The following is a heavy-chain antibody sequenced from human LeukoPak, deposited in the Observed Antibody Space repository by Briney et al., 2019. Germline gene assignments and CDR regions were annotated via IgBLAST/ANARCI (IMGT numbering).Heavy chain of an antibody. CDR2: MYHSGTT. Sequence: SETLSLTCTVSGGSMNTYYWNWLRQPAGKRLEWLGRMYHSGTTNYNSPLYNPSLSSRVTMSVDGAKNQFSLRLKSVTTADTAIYFCARERDHGYSYGLVLDSWGQGSLVTVSS. V-gene: IGHV4-4*07. CDR1: GGSMNTYY. J-gene: IGHJ4*02. D-gene: IGHD5-18*01. CDR3: ARERDHGYSYGLVLDS.